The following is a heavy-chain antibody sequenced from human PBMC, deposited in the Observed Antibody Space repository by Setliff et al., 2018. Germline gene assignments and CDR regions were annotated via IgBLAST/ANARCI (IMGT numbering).Heavy chain of an antibody. CDR2: IHYSGTT. CDR3: ARTGTYRYFDY. J-gene: IGHJ4*02. D-gene: IGHD1-26*01. Sequence: ETLSLTCTVSGASINSGTYYWAWIRQPPGKGLEWIGRIHYSGTTYYNASLKSRVTMSVDTSKNQFSLNLSSVTAADTAVYYCARTGTYRYFDYWGQGALVTVSS. V-gene: IGHV4-39*01. CDR1: GASINSGTYY.